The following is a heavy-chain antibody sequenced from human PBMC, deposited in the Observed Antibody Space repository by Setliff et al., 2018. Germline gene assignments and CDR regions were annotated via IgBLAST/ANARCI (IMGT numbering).Heavy chain of an antibody. CDR2: INQDGSGK. CDR1: GFTFSSFW. CDR3: ARGARLYETDHHYYGWLDP. V-gene: IGHV3-7*01. D-gene: IGHD3-22*01. J-gene: IGHJ5*02. Sequence: PGGSLRLSCAASGFTFSSFWMAWVRQSPGRGLEWVANINQDGSGKYYVDSVKGRFTISRDNAKNSLSLQMNGLRAEDTAVYHCARGARLYETDHHYYGWLDPWGQGTLVTVSS.